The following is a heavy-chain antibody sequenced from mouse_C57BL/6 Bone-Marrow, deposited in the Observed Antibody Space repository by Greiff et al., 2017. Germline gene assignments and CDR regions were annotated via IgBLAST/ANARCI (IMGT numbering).Heavy chain of an antibody. J-gene: IGHJ2*01. V-gene: IGHV1-55*01. CDR3: ANPITTPVYDFDY. D-gene: IGHD1-1*01. Sequence: QVHVKPPWAELVKPGSSVTLSCKASGYTFTSYWITWLKQRPVQGLAWIGDIYPFSGVTNYNEKFKSKATLTVDTSSSTAYMQLISLTSEDSAVYYCANPITTPVYDFDYWGQGTTLTVSS. CDR2: IYPFSGVT. CDR1: GYTFTSYW.